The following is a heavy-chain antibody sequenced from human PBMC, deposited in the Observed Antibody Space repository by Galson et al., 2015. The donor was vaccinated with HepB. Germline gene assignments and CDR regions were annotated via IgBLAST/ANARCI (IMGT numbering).Heavy chain of an antibody. CDR3: ASDKVGAIGY. D-gene: IGHD1-26*01. Sequence: SETLSLTCAVCGGSFSGYYWSWIRQPPGKGLEWIGEINHSGSTNYNPSLKSRVTRSVDTAKNQFSLKLSSVTAADTAVYYCASDKVGAIGYWGQGTLVTVSS. CDR1: GGSFSGYY. CDR2: INHSGST. V-gene: IGHV4-34*01. J-gene: IGHJ4*02.